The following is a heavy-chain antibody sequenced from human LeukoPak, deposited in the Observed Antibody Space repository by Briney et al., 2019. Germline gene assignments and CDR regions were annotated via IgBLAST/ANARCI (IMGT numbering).Heavy chain of an antibody. J-gene: IGHJ6*02. D-gene: IGHD6-13*01. CDR1: GGSFSGYY. CDR2: INHSGST. V-gene: IGHV4-34*01. Sequence: SETLSLTCAVYGGSFSGYYWSWIRQPPGKGLEWIGEINHSGSTNYNPSLKSRATISVDTSKNQFSLKLSSVTAADTAVYYCASLGIAAAGSYYYGMDVWGQGTTVTVSS. CDR3: ASLGIAAAGSYYYGMDV.